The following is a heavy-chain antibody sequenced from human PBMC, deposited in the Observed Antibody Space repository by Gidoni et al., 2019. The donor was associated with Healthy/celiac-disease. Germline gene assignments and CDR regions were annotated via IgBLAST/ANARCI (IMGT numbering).Heavy chain of an antibody. Sequence: QVQLQESGPGLVKPSETLSLTCTVSGGSISSYYWSWIRQPPGKGLEWIGYIYYSGSTNYNPSLKSRVTISVDTSKNQFSLKLSSVTAADTAVYYCARDQHPRGYDWNYYYGMDVWGQGTTVTVSS. CDR3: ARDQHPRGYDWNYYYGMDV. CDR2: IYYSGST. D-gene: IGHD5-12*01. J-gene: IGHJ6*02. CDR1: GGSISSYY. V-gene: IGHV4-59*01.